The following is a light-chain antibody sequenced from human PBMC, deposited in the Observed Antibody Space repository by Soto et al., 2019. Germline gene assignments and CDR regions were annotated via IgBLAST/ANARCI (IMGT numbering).Light chain of an antibody. J-gene: IGKJ4*01. V-gene: IGKV1-9*01. CDR3: QQLTSNPLT. CDR1: QGITNS. CDR2: AAS. Sequence: DIKLTQSPSFLSASVGDRVTITSRASQGITNSLAWYQQKPGKAPNLLIYAASTLQGGVPSRFSGSGSGTDFTLTISSLQPEDFATYYCQQLTSNPLTFGGGTKVEIK.